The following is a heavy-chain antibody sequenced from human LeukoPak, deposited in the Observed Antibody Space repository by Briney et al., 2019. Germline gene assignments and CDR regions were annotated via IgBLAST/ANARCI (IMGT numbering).Heavy chain of an antibody. J-gene: IGHJ4*02. Sequence: ASVKVSCKASGGTFSSYAISWVRQAPGQGLEWMGWINPNSGGTNYAQKFQGRVTMTTDTSTSTAHMELRSLRSDDTAVYYCARAWVSQQLVPTGDYWGQGTLVTVSS. V-gene: IGHV1-18*01. CDR3: ARAWVSQQLVPTGDY. D-gene: IGHD6-13*01. CDR1: GGTFSSYA. CDR2: INPNSGGT.